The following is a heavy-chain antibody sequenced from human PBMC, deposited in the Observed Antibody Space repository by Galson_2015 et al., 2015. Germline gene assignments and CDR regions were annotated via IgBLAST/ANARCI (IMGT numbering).Heavy chain of an antibody. CDR1: GYTFTSYG. Sequence: SVKVSCKASGYTFTSYGISWVRQAPGQGLEWMGGIIPIFGTANYAQKFQGRVTMTRDTSTSTVYMELSSLRSEDTAVYYCASETYYYDSSGLSDAFDIWGQGTMVTVSS. V-gene: IGHV1-69*05. J-gene: IGHJ3*02. CDR3: ASETYYYDSSGLSDAFDI. CDR2: IIPIFGTA. D-gene: IGHD3-22*01.